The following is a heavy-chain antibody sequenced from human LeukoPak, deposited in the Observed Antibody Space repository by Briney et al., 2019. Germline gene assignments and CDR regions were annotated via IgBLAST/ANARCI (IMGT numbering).Heavy chain of an antibody. Sequence: GASVKVSCKASGYTFIGYYMHWVRQAPGQGLEWMGRINPNSGGTNYAQKFQDRVTMTRDTSISTAYMELSRLRSDDTAVYYCARDRSVLLWFGESRVEFDPWGQGTLVTVSS. V-gene: IGHV1-2*06. CDR1: GYTFIGYY. CDR2: INPNSGGT. J-gene: IGHJ5*02. CDR3: ARDRSVLLWFGESRVEFDP. D-gene: IGHD3-10*01.